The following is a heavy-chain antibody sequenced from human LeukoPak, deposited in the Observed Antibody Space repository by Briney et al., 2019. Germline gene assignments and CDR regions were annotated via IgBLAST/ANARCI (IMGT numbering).Heavy chain of an antibody. CDR3: AKDKDSSGYYFDFFDY. CDR1: GLTFSSYG. CDR2: ISYDGSNK. Sequence: GGSLRLPCAASGLTFSSYGMHWVRQAPGKGLEWVAVISYDGSNKYYADSVKGRFTISRDNSKNTLYLQMNSLRAEDTAVYYCAKDKDSSGYYFDFFDYWGQGTLVTVSS. D-gene: IGHD3-22*01. J-gene: IGHJ4*02. V-gene: IGHV3-30*18.